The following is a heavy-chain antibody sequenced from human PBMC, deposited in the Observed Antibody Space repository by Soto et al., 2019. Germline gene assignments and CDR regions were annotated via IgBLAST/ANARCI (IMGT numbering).Heavy chain of an antibody. Sequence: LRLSCAASGFTFSSYTMTWVRQAPGKGLEWVSSISGSSSYIYYADSMKGRFTISRDNAKNSLHLQMNSLRAEDTAVYYCARDWCSSISCFTFDYWGQGTLVTVSS. J-gene: IGHJ4*02. CDR3: ARDWCSSISCFTFDY. V-gene: IGHV3-21*01. CDR2: ISGSSSYI. CDR1: GFTFSSYT. D-gene: IGHD2-2*02.